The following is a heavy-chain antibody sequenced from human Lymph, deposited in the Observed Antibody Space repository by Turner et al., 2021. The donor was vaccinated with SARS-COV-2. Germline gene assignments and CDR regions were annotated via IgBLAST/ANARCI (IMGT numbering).Heavy chain of an antibody. J-gene: IGHJ5*02. V-gene: IGHV4-59*01. Sequence: QVQLQESCPRLVKPLETLSLTCTVSGGSMNSNYWSWIRQPPGKRLEWIGYIYYRGSTNYNLSLERRVTISVDTSRNQFSLNLTSVTAADTAIYYRARETVNNWVDPWGQGTMVTVSS. D-gene: IGHD2-21*02. CDR2: IYYRGST. CDR1: GGSMNSNY. CDR3: ARETVNNWVDP.